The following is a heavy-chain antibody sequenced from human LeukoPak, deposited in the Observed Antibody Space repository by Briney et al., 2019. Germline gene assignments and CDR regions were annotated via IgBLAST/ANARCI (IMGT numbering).Heavy chain of an antibody. D-gene: IGHD1-26*01. J-gene: IGHJ4*02. V-gene: IGHV4-59*12. Sequence: KASETLSLTCTVSGGSISSYYWSWIRQPPGKGLEWIGYIYYSGSTNYNPSLKSRVTISVDRSKNQFSLKLSSVTAADTAVYYCARDGPSGSYYYWGQGTLVTVSS. CDR1: GGSISSYY. CDR3: ARDGPSGSYYY. CDR2: IYYSGST.